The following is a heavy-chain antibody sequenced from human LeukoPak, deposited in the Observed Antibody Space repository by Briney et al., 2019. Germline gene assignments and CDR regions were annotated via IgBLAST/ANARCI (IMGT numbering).Heavy chain of an antibody. CDR2: ISSDVSNK. D-gene: IGHD3-22*01. CDR3: ARTAGDSSGYYHDY. J-gene: IGHJ4*02. Sequence: GGSLRLSCAASGFTFSNYAMHWVRQTPGKGLEWVAVISSDVSNKYYADPVKGRFTISRDNSKNTLYLQMNSLRAEDTAVYYCARTAGDSSGYYHDYWGQGTLVTVSS. CDR1: GFTFSNYA. V-gene: IGHV3-30-3*01.